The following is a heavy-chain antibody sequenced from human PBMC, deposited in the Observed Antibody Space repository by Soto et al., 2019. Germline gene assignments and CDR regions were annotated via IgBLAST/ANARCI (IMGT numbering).Heavy chain of an antibody. Sequence: PSETLSLTCTVSGGSVSSGSYYWSWIRQPPGKGLEWIGYIYYSGSTNYNPSLKSRVTISVDTSKNQFSLKLSSVTAADTAVYYCARVVAVAGTRGYYYYGMDVWGQGTTVTVSS. CDR1: GGSVSSGSYY. CDR3: ARVVAVAGTRGYYYYGMDV. CDR2: IYYSGST. V-gene: IGHV4-61*01. J-gene: IGHJ6*02. D-gene: IGHD6-19*01.